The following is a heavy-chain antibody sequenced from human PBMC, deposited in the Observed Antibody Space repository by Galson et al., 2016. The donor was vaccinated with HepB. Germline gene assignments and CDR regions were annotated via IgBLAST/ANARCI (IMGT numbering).Heavy chain of an antibody. CDR2: IYSGGST. V-gene: IGHV3-66*02. CDR1: GFTFSNYV. J-gene: IGHJ5*01. Sequence: SLRLSCAASGFTFSNYVMSWVRQAPGKGLEWVSIIYSGGSTYYADSVKGRFSISRDNSKNTLYLQMDSLSVEDTAVYYCTRDGWTSNWFGYWGQGTLVTVSS. D-gene: IGHD6-19*01. CDR3: TRDGWTSNWFGY.